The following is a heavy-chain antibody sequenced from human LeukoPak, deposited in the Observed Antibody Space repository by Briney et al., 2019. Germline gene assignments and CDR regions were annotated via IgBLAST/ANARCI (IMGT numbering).Heavy chain of an antibody. CDR2: ISWNSGSI. D-gene: IGHD3-10*01. J-gene: IGHJ3*02. Sequence: GGSLRLSCAASGFTFDDYAMHWVRQAPGKGLEWVSGISWNSGSIGYADSVKGRFTISRDNAKNSLYLQMNSLRAEDTALYYCAKDILLWFGESNAFDIWGQGTMVTVSS. CDR3: AKDILLWFGESNAFDI. CDR1: GFTFDDYA. V-gene: IGHV3-9*01.